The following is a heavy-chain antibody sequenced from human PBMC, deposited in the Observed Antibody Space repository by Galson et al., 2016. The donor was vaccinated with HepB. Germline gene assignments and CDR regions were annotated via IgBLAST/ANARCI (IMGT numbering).Heavy chain of an antibody. J-gene: IGHJ6*02. V-gene: IGHV3-21*01. Sequence: SLRLSCAASGFTFSRYTMNWVRQAPGKGLEWVSSISSSSVYIYYADSVKGRFTISRDNAKNSLYLQMDSLRAEDTAVYYCARDEVEVVPTTAGEFYYNYGMDVWGQGTTVTFSS. CDR2: ISSSSVYI. CDR3: ARDEVEVVPTTAGEFYYNYGMDV. CDR1: GFTFSRYT. D-gene: IGHD5-12*01.